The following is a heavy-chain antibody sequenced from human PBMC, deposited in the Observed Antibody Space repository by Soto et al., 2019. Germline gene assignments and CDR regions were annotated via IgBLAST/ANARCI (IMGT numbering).Heavy chain of an antibody. Sequence: QVQLVESGGGVVQPGRSLRLSCAASGFTFSNYAMHWVRQAPGKGLEWVAVISDDGSNKYYADSVKGRFTISRDKSKNTLYLQMSSLRAEDTAVYYCARDPFGMDVWGQGTTVTVSS. CDR3: ARDPFGMDV. CDR2: ISDDGSNK. V-gene: IGHV3-30-3*01. CDR1: GFTFSNYA. J-gene: IGHJ6*02.